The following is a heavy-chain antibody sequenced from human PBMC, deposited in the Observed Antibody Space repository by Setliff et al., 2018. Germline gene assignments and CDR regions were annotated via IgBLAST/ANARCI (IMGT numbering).Heavy chain of an antibody. CDR1: GGSMSNYY. CDR3: ARHALSFDSAWDV. J-gene: IGHJ6*04. D-gene: IGHD3-9*01. Sequence: SETLSLTCTVSGGSMSNYYWSWIRQPPGRGMEWIGYIFYSGSTSYIPSLKSRVSISIDTSKNQFSLNLNSATAADTAVYYCARHALSFDSAWDVWGKGTTVTVSS. CDR2: IFYSGST. V-gene: IGHV4-59*08.